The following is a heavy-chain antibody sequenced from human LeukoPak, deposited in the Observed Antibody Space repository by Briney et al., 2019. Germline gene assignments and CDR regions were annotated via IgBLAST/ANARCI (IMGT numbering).Heavy chain of an antibody. D-gene: IGHD2-2*01. V-gene: IGHV1-69*05. CDR2: IIPIFGTA. J-gene: IGHJ4*02. Sequence: ASVKVSCKASGGTFSSYAISWVRQAPGQGLEWMGGIIPIFGTANYAQKFQGRVTITTDESTSTAYMELSSLRSEDTAVYYCARAIRNQLLSDHWGPGTLVTVSS. CDR3: ARAIRNQLLSDH. CDR1: GGTFSSYA.